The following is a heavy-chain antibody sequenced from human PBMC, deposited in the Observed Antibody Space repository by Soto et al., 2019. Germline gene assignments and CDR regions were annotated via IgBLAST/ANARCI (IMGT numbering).Heavy chain of an antibody. V-gene: IGHV4-4*02. D-gene: IGHD1-1*01. CDR2: VYHSGST. CDR3: ARTSTRETRFDY. Sequence: PSETLSLTCAVSGGSISTSNWWSWVRQPPGKGLEWIGEVYHSGSTNYNPSFKSRVAMSVDKSKNQFSLKLNSVTAADTALYYGARTSTRETRFDYWGQGSLVTVSS. J-gene: IGHJ4*02. CDR1: GGSISTSNW.